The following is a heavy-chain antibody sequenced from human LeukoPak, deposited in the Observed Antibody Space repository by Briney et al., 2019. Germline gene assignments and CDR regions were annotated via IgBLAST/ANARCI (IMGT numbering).Heavy chain of an antibody. D-gene: IGHD6-13*01. J-gene: IGHJ4*02. CDR2: IKANSGDT. CDR1: GYTFTDYY. CDR3: ARGTTQYSISAIDY. V-gene: IGHV1-2*02. Sequence: ASVKFSCKASGYTFTDYYMHWVRQAPGQGLECMGWIKANSGDTNYAQKFQGRVTMTRDTSISTAYMELSRLRSDDTAVYFCARGTTQYSISAIDYWGQGSLVTVS.